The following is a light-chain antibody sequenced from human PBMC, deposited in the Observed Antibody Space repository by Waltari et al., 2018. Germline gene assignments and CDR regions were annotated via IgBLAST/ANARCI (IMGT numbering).Light chain of an antibody. CDR3: CSYAGSGTLV. V-gene: IGLV2-23*02. CDR1: SSDVGNYNL. J-gene: IGLJ3*02. CDR2: EVT. Sequence: QSALTQPASVSGSPGQSITIPCTGTSSDVGNYNLVSLYQQHPGKAPNLLIFEVTKRPSGVSNRFSGSKSANTASLTISGLQAEDEADYYCCSYAGSGTLVFGGGTKLTVL.